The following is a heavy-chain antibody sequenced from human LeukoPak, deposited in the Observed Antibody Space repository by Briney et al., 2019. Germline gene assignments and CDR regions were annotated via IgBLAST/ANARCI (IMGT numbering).Heavy chain of an antibody. J-gene: IGHJ6*03. CDR2: INHSGST. D-gene: IGHD3-3*01. CDR1: LGSFSGYY. CDR3: ARVVTIFGVVPDYYYYYYMDV. V-gene: IGHV4-34*01. Sequence: SETLSHTCAHSLGSFSGYYWSWIRQPPGKGLEWIGEINHSGSTNYNPSLKSRVTISVDTSKNQFSLKLSSVTAADTAVYYCARVVTIFGVVPDYYYYYYMDVWGKGTTVTVSS.